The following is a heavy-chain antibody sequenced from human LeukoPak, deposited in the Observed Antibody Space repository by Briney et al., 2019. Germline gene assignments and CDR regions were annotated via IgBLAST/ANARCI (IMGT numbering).Heavy chain of an antibody. CDR3: ASRVGATHFDY. CDR1: GFRFTNYW. J-gene: IGHJ4*02. CDR2: VLSDGSRI. D-gene: IGHD1-26*01. Sequence: PGGSLRLSCVGSGFRFTNYWMHWVRQAPGQGLVWVSRVLSDGSRITYADSVKGRFTISRDNAKNTLYLQMNSLRAEDTAVYYCASRVGATHFDYWGQGTLVTVSS. V-gene: IGHV3-74*03.